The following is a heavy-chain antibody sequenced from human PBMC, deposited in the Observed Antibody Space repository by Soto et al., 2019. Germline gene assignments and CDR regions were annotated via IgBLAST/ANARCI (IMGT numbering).Heavy chain of an antibody. V-gene: IGHV3-21*01. Sequence: GGSLRLSCAASGFTFSSYSMNWVRQAPGKGLEWVSSISSSSSYIYYADSVKGRFTISRDNAKNSLYLQMNSLRAEDTAVYYCARDLGYSYGYYFDDWGQGTLVTVSS. J-gene: IGHJ4*02. D-gene: IGHD5-18*01. CDR1: GFTFSSYS. CDR3: ARDLGYSYGYYFDD. CDR2: ISSSSSYI.